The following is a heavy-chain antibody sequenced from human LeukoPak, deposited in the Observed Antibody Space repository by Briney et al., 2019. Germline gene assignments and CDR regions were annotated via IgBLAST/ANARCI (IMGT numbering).Heavy chain of an antibody. CDR3: ARVGIQLWSYFDY. V-gene: IGHV3-74*01. CDR2: INSDGSST. CDR1: GFTFSSYW. D-gene: IGHD5-18*01. Sequence: PGGSLRLSCAASGFTFSSYWMHWVRQAPGKGLVWVSRINSDGSSTSYADSVKGRFTISRDNAKNTLYLQMNSLRAEDTAAYYCARVGIQLWSYFDYWGQGTLVTVSS. J-gene: IGHJ4*02.